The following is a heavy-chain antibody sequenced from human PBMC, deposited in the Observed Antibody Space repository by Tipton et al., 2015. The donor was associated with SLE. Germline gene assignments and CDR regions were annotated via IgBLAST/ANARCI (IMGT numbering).Heavy chain of an antibody. J-gene: IGHJ3*02. CDR3: ARQGTDGWYDAFDI. CDR1: GDSISSSYYY. D-gene: IGHD6-19*01. CDR2: IHYSGTT. V-gene: IGHV4-61*05. Sequence: TLSLTCTVSGDSISSSYYYWGWIRQPPGKGLEWIGYIHYSGTTHDNPSLKSRVTMSVDMSKNQFSLRLTSVTAADTAIYYCARQGTDGWYDAFDIWGPGTMVTVSS.